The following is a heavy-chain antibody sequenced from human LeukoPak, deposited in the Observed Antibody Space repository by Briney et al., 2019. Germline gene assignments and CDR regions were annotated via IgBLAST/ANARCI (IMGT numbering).Heavy chain of an antibody. J-gene: IGHJ4*02. CDR3: ARRRGAGQGGDFDS. CDR2: SSASGDFR. CDR1: GFSFKDAN. Sequence: GGSLRLSCAASGFSFKDANSSWLRQARGRGLQWIAYSSASGDFRRSTDSVKGQFTISRDNAKRLLYLQMDSLGEEDTAVDYCARRRGAGQGGDFDSWGQGVLVIVSS. V-gene: IGHV3-11*01. D-gene: IGHD3-16*01.